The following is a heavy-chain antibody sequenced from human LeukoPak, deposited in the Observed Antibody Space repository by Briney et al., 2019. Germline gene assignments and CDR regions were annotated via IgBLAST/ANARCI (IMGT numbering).Heavy chain of an antibody. V-gene: IGHV1-3*01. CDR2: INAGNGNT. CDR1: GYTFTSYA. D-gene: IGHD6-19*01. CDR3: ARSGGSGWYYFDY. J-gene: IGHJ4*02. Sequence: AASVTVSCKASGYTFTSYAMHWVRQAPGQRLEWMGWINAGNGNTKYSQKFQGRVTITRDTSASTAYMELSSLRSEDTAVYYCARSGGSGWYYFDYWGQGTLVTVSS.